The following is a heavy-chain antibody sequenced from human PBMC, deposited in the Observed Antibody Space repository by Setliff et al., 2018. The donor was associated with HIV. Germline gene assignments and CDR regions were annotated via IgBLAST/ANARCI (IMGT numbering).Heavy chain of an antibody. CDR3: AREYDVLTGYYISAFDI. V-gene: IGHV1-2*06. Sequence: ASVKVSCKASGYTFTGYFIHWVRQAPGQGLEWMGRINPNTGDTNYAQKFQDRVTMTRDTSINTAYMELSRLRCDDTAVYYCAREYDVLTGYYISAFDIWGQGTMVTVSS. J-gene: IGHJ3*02. CDR2: INPNTGDT. CDR1: GYTFTGYF. D-gene: IGHD3-9*01.